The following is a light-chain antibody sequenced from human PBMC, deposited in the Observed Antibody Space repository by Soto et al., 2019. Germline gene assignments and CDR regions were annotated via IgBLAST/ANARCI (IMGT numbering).Light chain of an antibody. CDR3: QSYDSSLSASVV. CDR1: SSNIGAGYD. V-gene: IGLV1-40*01. J-gene: IGLJ2*01. CDR2: GNS. Sequence: QYVLTQPPSVSGAPGQRVTISCTGSSSNIGAGYDVHWYQQLPGTAPKLLIYGNSNRPSGVPDRFSGSKSGTSASLAITGLQAEDEADYYCQSYDSSLSASVVFGGGTKVTVL.